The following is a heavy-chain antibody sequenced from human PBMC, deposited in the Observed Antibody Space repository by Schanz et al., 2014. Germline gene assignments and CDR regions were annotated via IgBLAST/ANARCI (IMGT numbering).Heavy chain of an antibody. J-gene: IGHJ3*02. CDR2: ISRDGTTS. CDR3: ARENLNWEAFDI. V-gene: IGHV3-11*01. Sequence: PGGSLRLSCAASGFIFNDYYMNWIRQAPGKGLEWLSYISRDGTTSYYADSVKGRFTISRDNAKNSLYLEMTSLRGKDTAVYYCARENLNWEAFDIWGQGTVVTVSS. CDR1: GFIFNDYY. D-gene: IGHD7-27*01.